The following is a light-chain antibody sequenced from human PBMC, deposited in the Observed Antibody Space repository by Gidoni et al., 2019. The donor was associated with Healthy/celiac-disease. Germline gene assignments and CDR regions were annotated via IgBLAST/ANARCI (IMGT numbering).Light chain of an antibody. CDR3: QLSWT. V-gene: IGKV3-11*01. J-gene: IGKJ1*01. Sequence: VTLSCRASQSVSSYLAWYQQKPGQAPRLLIYDASNRATGIPARFSGSGSGTDFTLTISSLEPEDFAVYYCQLSWTFGQXTKVEIK. CDR2: DAS. CDR1: QSVSSY.